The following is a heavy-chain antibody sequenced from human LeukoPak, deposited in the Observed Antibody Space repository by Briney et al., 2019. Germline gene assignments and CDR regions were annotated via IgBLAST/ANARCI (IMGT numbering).Heavy chain of an antibody. CDR3: AREAIDFWSGYYISNWFDP. CDR1: GYTFTGYY. D-gene: IGHD3-3*01. CDR2: IIPIFGTA. J-gene: IGHJ5*02. V-gene: IGHV1-69*13. Sequence: LVKVSCKASGYTFTGYYMHWLRQAPGQGLEWMGGIIPIFGTANYAQKFQGRVTITADESTSTAYMELSSLRSEDTAVYYCAREAIDFWSGYYISNWFDPWGQGTLVTVSS.